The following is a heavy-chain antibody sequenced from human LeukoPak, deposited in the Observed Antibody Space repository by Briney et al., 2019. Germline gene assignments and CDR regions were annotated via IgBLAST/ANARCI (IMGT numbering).Heavy chain of an antibody. D-gene: IGHD2-15*01. CDR3: AREKRYCSGDSCQRDAFDI. V-gene: IGHV3-30*02. CDR2: IRYDGSNK. Sequence: GGSLRLSCAASGFTFSSYGMHWVRQAPGKGLEWVAFIRYDGSNKYYADSVKGRFTISRDNAKNSLYMQMNSLRAEDTALYYCAREKRYCSGDSCQRDAFDIWGQGTMVTVSS. J-gene: IGHJ3*02. CDR1: GFTFSSYG.